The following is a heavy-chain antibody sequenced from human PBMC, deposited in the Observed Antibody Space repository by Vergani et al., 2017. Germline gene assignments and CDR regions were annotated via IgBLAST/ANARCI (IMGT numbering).Heavy chain of an antibody. V-gene: IGHV3-21*01. D-gene: IGHD3-3*01. J-gene: IGHJ6*04. CDR2: ISSSSSYI. Sequence: EVQLVESGGGLVKPGGSLRLSCAASGFAFSSYSMTWVRQAPGKGLEWVASISSSSSYIYYADSVKGRFTISRDNAKNSLYLQMNSLRAEDTAVYYCAIWTLIWSGSVVWGKGTTVSVSS. CDR1: GFAFSSYS. CDR3: AIWTLIWSGSVV.